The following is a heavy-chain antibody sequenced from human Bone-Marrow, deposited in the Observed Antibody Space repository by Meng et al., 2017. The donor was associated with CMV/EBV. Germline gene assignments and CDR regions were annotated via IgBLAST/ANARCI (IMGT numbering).Heavy chain of an antibody. J-gene: IGHJ4*02. CDR3: AGGRVYSTFDY. Sequence: GESLKISCAASGFTFSSYAMHWVRQAPGKGLEWVAVISYDGSNKYYADSVKGRFTISRDNYKNTLYLQMNSLRAEDTAVYYCAGGRVYSTFDYWGQGTLVTVSS. CDR2: ISYDGSNK. D-gene: IGHD6-13*01. V-gene: IGHV3-30-3*01. CDR1: GFTFSSYA.